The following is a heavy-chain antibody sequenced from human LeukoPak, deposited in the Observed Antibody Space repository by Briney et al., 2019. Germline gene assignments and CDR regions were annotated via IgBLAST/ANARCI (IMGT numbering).Heavy chain of an antibody. Sequence: SVKVSCKASGGTFSSYAISWVRQAPGQGLEWMGGIIPIFGTANYAQKFQGRVTITTDESTSTAYMELSSLRSEDTAVYYCARGTYYYDSSGYTSGWFDPWGQGTLVTVSS. CDR1: GGTFSSYA. CDR2: IIPIFGTA. CDR3: ARGTYYYDSSGYTSGWFDP. J-gene: IGHJ5*02. D-gene: IGHD3-22*01. V-gene: IGHV1-69*05.